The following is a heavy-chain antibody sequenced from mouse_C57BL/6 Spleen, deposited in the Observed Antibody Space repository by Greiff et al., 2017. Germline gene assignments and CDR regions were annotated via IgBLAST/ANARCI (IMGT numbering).Heavy chain of an antibody. CDR3: ARLDYGMDYYAMDY. V-gene: IGHV1-82*01. J-gene: IGHJ4*01. D-gene: IGHD1-1*01. Sequence: VQLQQSGPELVKPGASVKISCKASGYAFSSSWMNWVKQRPGKGLEWIGRIYPGDGDTNYNGKFKGKATLTADKSSSTAYMQLSSLTSEDSAVYFCARLDYGMDYYAMDYWGQGTSVTVSS. CDR2: IYPGDGDT. CDR1: GYAFSSSW.